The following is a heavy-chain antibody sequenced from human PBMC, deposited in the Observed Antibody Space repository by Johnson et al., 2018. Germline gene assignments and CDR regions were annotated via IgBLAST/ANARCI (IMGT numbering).Heavy chain of an antibody. D-gene: IGHD3-16*01. J-gene: IGHJ6*02. CDR2: IYSGGST. CDR3: ARGGGYIQPGMDV. Sequence: VQLVQSGGGLVKPGGSLRLSCAASGFTVSSNYMSWVRQAPGKGLEWVSVIYSGGSTYYADSVKGRFTISRDNSKNPLYLQMNSLRAEDTAVYYCARGGGYIQPGMDVWGQGTTVTVSS. CDR1: GFTVSSNY. V-gene: IGHV3-53*01.